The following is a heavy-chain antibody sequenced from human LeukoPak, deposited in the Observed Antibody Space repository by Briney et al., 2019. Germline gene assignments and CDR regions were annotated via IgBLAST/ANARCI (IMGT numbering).Heavy chain of an antibody. CDR1: GFTFSTCA. CDR3: AKAHCSPTSCSRIDY. J-gene: IGHJ4*02. D-gene: IGHD2-2*01. V-gene: IGHV3-23*01. Sequence: GGSLRLSCAASGFTFSTCAMGWVRQAPGKGLGWVSAISGSGGSTLYADSVKGRFTISRDNSKNMVYLQMSGLRAEDTALYYCAKAHCSPTSCSRIDYWGQGTLVTVSS. CDR2: ISGSGGST.